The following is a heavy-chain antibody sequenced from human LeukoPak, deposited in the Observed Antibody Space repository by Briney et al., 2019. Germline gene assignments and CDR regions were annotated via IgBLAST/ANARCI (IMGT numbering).Heavy chain of an antibody. CDR3: ARSPPRYDTRFFDH. CDR2: INPNSGGT. CDR1: GYTFTDYF. V-gene: IGHV1-2*02. J-gene: IGHJ4*02. D-gene: IGHD3-22*01. Sequence: GASVKVSCKASGYTFTDYFMHWVRQAPGQGLEWMGWINPNSGGTNFAQKFQGRVTMTRDTSISTAYMELSSLTSDDTAVYYCARSPPRYDTRFFDHWGQGTLVSVSS.